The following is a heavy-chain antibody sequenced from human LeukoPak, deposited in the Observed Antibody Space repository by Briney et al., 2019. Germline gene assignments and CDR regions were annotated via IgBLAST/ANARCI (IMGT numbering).Heavy chain of an antibody. J-gene: IGHJ5*02. Sequence: SETLSLTCTVSGGSISSGGYYWSWIRQHPGKGLEWIGYIYYSGSTYYNPSLKSRVTISVDTSKNHFSLKLSSVTAADTAVYFCARSLPSETAMAALWFDPWGQGTLVTVPS. CDR1: GGSISSGGYY. CDR2: IYYSGST. V-gene: IGHV4-31*03. CDR3: ARSLPSETAMAALWFDP. D-gene: IGHD5-18*01.